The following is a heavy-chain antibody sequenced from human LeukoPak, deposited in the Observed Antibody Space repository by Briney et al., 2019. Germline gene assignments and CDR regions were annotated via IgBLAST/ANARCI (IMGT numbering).Heavy chain of an antibody. CDR3: ATLPMGHIAAAGTDGMDV. D-gene: IGHD6-13*01. J-gene: IGHJ6*02. V-gene: IGHV4-38-2*02. Sequence: PSETLSLTCTVSGYSISSGYYWGWIRQPPGKGLEWIGSIYHSGSTYYNPSLKSRVTISVDTSKNQFSLKLSSVTAADTAVYYCATLPMGHIAAAGTDGMDVWGQGTTVTVSS. CDR1: GYSISSGYY. CDR2: IYHSGST.